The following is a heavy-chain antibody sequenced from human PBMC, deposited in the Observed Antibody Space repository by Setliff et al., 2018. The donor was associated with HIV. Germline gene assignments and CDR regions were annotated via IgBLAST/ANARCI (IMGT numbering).Heavy chain of an antibody. J-gene: IGHJ5*02. CDR3: AKDMTYYYDTNGSFAWFDP. CDR1: GGSISSSTYY. V-gene: IGHV4-39*07. CDR2: VHYSGST. Sequence: PSETLSLTCTVSGGSISSSTYYWGWIRQTPGKGLEWIGSVHYSGSTYYNPSLKSRVSISVDTSKNQFSLKLSSVTAADTAVYYCAKDMTYYYDTNGSFAWFDPWGQGTLVTVSS. D-gene: IGHD3-22*01.